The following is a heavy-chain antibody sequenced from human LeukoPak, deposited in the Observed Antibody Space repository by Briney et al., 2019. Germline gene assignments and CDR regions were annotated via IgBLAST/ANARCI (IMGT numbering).Heavy chain of an antibody. V-gene: IGHV1-2*02. D-gene: IGHD2-2*01. Sequence: GASVKVSCKASGYTFTGYYMHWVRQAPGQGLEWMGWINPNSGGTNNAQKFQGRVTMTRDTSISTGYMELSRLRSDDTAVYYCARAVGVVVPAAMGPWGQGTLDTVSS. J-gene: IGHJ5*02. CDR1: GYTFTGYY. CDR2: INPNSGGT. CDR3: ARAVGVVVPAAMGP.